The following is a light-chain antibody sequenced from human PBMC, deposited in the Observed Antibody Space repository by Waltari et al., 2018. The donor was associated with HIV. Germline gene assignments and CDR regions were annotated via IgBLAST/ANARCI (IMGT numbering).Light chain of an antibody. Sequence: SYDLTQPSSVSVSPAQTDSITCSGGELGTKSACLYPQKPGQSPVLLHYQATKRPSGIPDRFSCSNSGNTATLTISETQTMDEADYYCQAWYTTTALFGGGTKLTVL. CDR3: QAWYTTTAL. J-gene: IGLJ3*02. CDR1: ELGTKS. V-gene: IGLV3-1*01. CDR2: QAT.